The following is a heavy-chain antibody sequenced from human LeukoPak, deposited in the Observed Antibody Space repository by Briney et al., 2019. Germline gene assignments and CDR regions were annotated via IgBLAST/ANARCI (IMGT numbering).Heavy chain of an antibody. CDR2: MSRSGDII. V-gene: IGHV3-48*01. J-gene: IGHJ4*02. CDR1: GFTFSDYN. CDR3: ATLPYYYDSSGSYYFDY. D-gene: IGHD3-22*01. Sequence: GGSLRLSCAASGFTFSDYNMNWVRQVPGEGLESVSYMSRSGDIIYYADSVKGRFTISRDNSKNTLYLQMNSLRVEDTAVYYCATLPYYYDSSGSYYFDYWGQGTLVTVSS.